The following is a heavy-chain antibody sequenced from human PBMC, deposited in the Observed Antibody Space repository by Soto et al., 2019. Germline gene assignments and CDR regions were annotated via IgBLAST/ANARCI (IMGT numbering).Heavy chain of an antibody. CDR3: AKDHRYYDFWSGREIYYFDY. J-gene: IGHJ4*02. CDR1: GFTFSSYA. Sequence: EVQLLESGGGLVQPGGSLRLSCAASGFTFSSYAMSWVRQAPGKGLEWVSAISGSGGRTYYADSVKGRFTISRDNSKNTLYLQMNSLRVEDTAVYYCAKDHRYYDFWSGREIYYFDYWGQGTLVTVSS. D-gene: IGHD3-3*01. V-gene: IGHV3-23*01. CDR2: ISGSGGRT.